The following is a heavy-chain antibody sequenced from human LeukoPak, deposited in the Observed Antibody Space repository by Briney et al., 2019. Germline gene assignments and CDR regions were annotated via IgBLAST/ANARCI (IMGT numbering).Heavy chain of an antibody. CDR2: LSYTGKT. CDR3: SEGYFEPFAH. CDR1: GASVSSSH. V-gene: IGHV4-59*02. D-gene: IGHD2/OR15-2a*01. Sequence: PSETLSLTCVVSGASVSSSHWNWIRQLPGKRLEWIGCLSYTGKTDYNPSLTSRVTISLDTSKNQASLKLRSVTAADTAVYYCSEGYFEPFAHWGQGILVTVSS. J-gene: IGHJ4*02.